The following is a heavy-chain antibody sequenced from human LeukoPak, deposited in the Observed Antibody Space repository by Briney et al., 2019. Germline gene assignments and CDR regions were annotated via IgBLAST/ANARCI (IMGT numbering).Heavy chain of an antibody. J-gene: IGHJ4*02. CDR1: GFTFSRYS. CDR2: IASGGGHP. D-gene: IGHD3-22*01. Sequence: GGSLRLSCAASGFTFSRYSMNWVRQAPGKGLEWVSIIASGGGHPYYGDSVKGRFTISRDNARNLLYLGMSSLRVDDTAVYYCAKDGGSITMIVVVPYYFDYWGQGTLVTVSS. V-gene: IGHV3-21*06. CDR3: AKDGGSITMIVVVPYYFDY.